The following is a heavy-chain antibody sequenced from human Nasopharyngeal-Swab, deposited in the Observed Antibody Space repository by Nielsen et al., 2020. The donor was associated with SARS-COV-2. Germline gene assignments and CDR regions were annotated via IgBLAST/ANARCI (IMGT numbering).Heavy chain of an antibody. CDR3: AREGNYYDSSVSRFDP. CDR1: GGSISSYY. V-gene: IGHV4-59*01. D-gene: IGHD3-22*01. Sequence: SETLSLTCNVSGGSISSYYWSWIRQPPGKGLEWIGYIYYSGSTNYNPSLKSRVTISVDTSKNQFSLKLSSVTAADTAVYYCAREGNYYDSSVSRFDPWGQGTLVTVSS. CDR2: IYYSGST. J-gene: IGHJ5*02.